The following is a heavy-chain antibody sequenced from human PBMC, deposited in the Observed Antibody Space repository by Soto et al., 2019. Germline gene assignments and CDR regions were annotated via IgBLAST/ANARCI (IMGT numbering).Heavy chain of an antibody. CDR1: GLTFSSYA. CDR3: ARDLGGSGSYGEGDWYYYYGMDV. Sequence: GGSLRLSCAASGLTFSSYAKHWVRQAPGKGLEWVAVISYDGSNKYYADSVKGRFTISRDNSKNTLYLQMNSLRAEDTAVYYCARDLGGSGSYGEGDWYYYYGMDVWGQGTTVTVYS. CDR2: ISYDGSNK. J-gene: IGHJ6*02. V-gene: IGHV3-30-3*01. D-gene: IGHD3-10*01.